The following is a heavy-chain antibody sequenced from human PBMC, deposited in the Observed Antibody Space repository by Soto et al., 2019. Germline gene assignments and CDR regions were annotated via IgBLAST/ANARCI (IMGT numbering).Heavy chain of an antibody. Sequence: GGSLRLSCAASGFTFSSYAMSWVRQAPGKGLEWVSAISGSGGSTYYADSAKGRFTISRDNSKNTLYLQMNSLRAEDTAVYYCAKDQGPTASEPSFDYWGQGTLVTVSS. J-gene: IGHJ4*02. D-gene: IGHD3-10*01. V-gene: IGHV3-23*01. CDR3: AKDQGPTASEPSFDY. CDR1: GFTFSSYA. CDR2: ISGSGGST.